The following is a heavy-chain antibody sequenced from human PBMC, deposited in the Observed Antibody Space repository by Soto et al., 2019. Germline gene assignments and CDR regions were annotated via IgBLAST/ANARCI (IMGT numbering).Heavy chain of an antibody. CDR2: IYYTGST. CDR3: MLGSGWKDFDY. Sequence: TLSLTCTVSGGSISSSSYYWGWIRQPPGKGLEWIGNIYYTGSTYYNPSLKSRVTISVDTSKNQFSLKLSSVTAADTAVYYCMLGSGWKDFDYWGQGTLVTVSS. CDR1: GGSISSSSYY. D-gene: IGHD3-22*01. J-gene: IGHJ4*02. V-gene: IGHV4-39*01.